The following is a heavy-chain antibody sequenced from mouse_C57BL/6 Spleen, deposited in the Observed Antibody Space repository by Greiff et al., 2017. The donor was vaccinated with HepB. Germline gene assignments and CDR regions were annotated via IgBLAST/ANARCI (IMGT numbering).Heavy chain of an antibody. V-gene: IGHV1-50*01. CDR2: IDPSDSYT. CDR1: GYTFTSYW. Sequence: QVHVKQSGAELVKPGASVKLSCKASGYTFTSYWMQWVKQRPGQGLEWIGEIDPSDSYTNYNQKFKGKATLTVDTSSSTAYMQLSSLTSEDSAVYYCARRGGRTPYWGQGTLVTVSA. CDR3: ARRGGRTPY. J-gene: IGHJ3*01.